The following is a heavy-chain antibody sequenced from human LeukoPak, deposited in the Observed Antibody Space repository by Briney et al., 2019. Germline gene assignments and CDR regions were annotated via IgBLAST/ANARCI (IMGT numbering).Heavy chain of an antibody. D-gene: IGHD3-22*01. CDR1: GYTFTSYG. V-gene: IGHV1-18*01. Sequence: ASVKVSCKASGYTFTSYGISWVRQAPGQGLEWMGWISAYNGNTNYAQKFQGRVTMTRDTSISTAYMELSRLRSDDTAVYYCARDRMYYYDSNPDYWGQGTLVTVSS. CDR3: ARDRMYYYDSNPDY. J-gene: IGHJ4*02. CDR2: ISAYNGNT.